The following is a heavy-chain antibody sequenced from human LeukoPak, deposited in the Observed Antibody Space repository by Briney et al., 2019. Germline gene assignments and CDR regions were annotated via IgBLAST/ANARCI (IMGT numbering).Heavy chain of an antibody. CDR1: GFTFSSYA. V-gene: IGHV3-23*01. CDR3: AKALLPDYYDSSGYYYFDY. J-gene: IGHJ4*02. CDR2: ISGSGGST. D-gene: IGHD3-22*01. Sequence: GGSLRLSCAASGFTFSSYAMSWVRQAPGKGMEWVSAISGSGGSTYYADSVKGRFTISRDNSKNTLYLQMNSLRAEDTAVYYCAKALLPDYYDSSGYYYFDYWGQGTLVTVSS.